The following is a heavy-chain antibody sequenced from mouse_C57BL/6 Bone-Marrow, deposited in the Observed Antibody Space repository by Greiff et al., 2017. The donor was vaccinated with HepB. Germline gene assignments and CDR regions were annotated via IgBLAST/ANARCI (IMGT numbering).Heavy chain of an antibody. Sequence: EVMLVESGGGLVQPGGSLKLSCAASGFTFSDYYMYWVRQTPEKRLEWVAYISNGGGSTYYPDTVKGRFTISRDNAKNTLYLQMSRLKSEDTAMYYCARPGSSSYAMDYWGQGTSVTVSS. J-gene: IGHJ4*01. CDR2: ISNGGGST. V-gene: IGHV5-12*01. CDR1: GFTFSDYY. D-gene: IGHD1-1*01. CDR3: ARPGSSSYAMDY.